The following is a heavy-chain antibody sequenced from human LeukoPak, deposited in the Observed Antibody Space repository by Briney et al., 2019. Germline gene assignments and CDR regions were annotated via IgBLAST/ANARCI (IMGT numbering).Heavy chain of an antibody. CDR1: GFIFGSYA. CDR3: AKGKDCANGVCRAFDY. J-gene: IGHJ4*02. V-gene: IGHV3-23*01. CDR2: LSANGGKT. D-gene: IGHD2-8*01. Sequence: PGGSLRLSCAASGFIFGSYAMNRVRQAPGKGLEWVSILSANGGKTFYADSVKGRFTISRDNSKNTLYLQMNSLRAEDTAVYYCAKGKDCANGVCRAFDYWGQGTLVAVSS.